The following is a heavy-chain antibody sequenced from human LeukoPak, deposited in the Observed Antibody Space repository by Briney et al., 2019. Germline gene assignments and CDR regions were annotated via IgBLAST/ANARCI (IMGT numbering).Heavy chain of an antibody. CDR2: ISYDGSNK. CDR1: GFTFSSYA. Sequence: QPGGSLRLSCAASGFTFSSYAMHWVRQAPGKGLEWVAVISYDGSNKYYADSVKGRFTISRDNSKNTLYLQMNSLRAEDTAVYYCASMSPTVTTFPPHFDYWGQGTLVTVSS. V-gene: IGHV3-30-3*01. J-gene: IGHJ4*02. D-gene: IGHD4-11*01. CDR3: ASMSPTVTTFPPHFDY.